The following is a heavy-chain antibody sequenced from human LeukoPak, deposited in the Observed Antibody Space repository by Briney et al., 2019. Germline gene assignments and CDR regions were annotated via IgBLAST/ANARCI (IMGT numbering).Heavy chain of an antibody. D-gene: IGHD3-10*01. V-gene: IGHV3-66*01. CDR1: GFTVSDNY. CDR2: IYSGGGT. CDR3: ARGRSITLLRGVAMSDGFDF. J-gene: IGHJ3*01. Sequence: PGGSLRLSCAASGFTVSDNYMGWVRQAPGKGLEWVSFIYSGGGTSYADSVKGRFTISRDNSKNTLYLQMNGLRAEDTAVYYCARGRSITLLRGVAMSDGFDFWGQGAMVTVSS.